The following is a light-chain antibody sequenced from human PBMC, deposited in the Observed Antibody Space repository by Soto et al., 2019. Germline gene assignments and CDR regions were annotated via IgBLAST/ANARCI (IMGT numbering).Light chain of an antibody. CDR3: SSYTSSSTRV. CDR1: SSNIGAGYD. J-gene: IGLJ1*01. V-gene: IGLV1-40*01. CDR2: GND. Sequence: QSVLTQPPSVSGAPGQRVTISCTGSSSNIGAGYDVHWYQQLPGKAPKLLIYGNDNRPSGVPERFSGSKSGNTASLTISGLQAEDEADYYCSSYTSSSTRVFGTGTKVTVL.